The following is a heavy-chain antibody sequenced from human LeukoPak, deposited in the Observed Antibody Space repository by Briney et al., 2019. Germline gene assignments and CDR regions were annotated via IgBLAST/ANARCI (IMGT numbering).Heavy chain of an antibody. D-gene: IGHD3-22*01. V-gene: IGHV1-46*01. CDR3: ARDVWYYYDSSGYRVCYFDY. J-gene: IGHJ4*02. Sequence: ASVTVSCNASGYTLTSYFMYWVRQAPGQGLEWMGIINPRGGSTSYAQKFQGRVTMTRDTSTSTVYMELGNLRSEDTAVYYCARDVWYYYDSSGYRVCYFDYWGQGTLVTVSS. CDR2: INPRGGST. CDR1: GYTLTSYF.